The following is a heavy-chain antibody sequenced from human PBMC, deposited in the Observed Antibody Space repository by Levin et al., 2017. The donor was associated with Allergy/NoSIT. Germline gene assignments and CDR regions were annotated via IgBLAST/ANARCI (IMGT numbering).Heavy chain of an antibody. CDR2: TYYRSKWYN. D-gene: IGHD6-13*01. J-gene: IGHJ4*02. CDR1: GDSVSSTTAA. V-gene: IGHV6-1*01. CDR3: TRRGSMAATGTFDY. Sequence: SQTLSLTCAISGDSVSSTTAAWNWIRQSPSRGLEWLGRTYYRSKWYNDYAVSVKGRIMINPDTSKNQFSLHLNSVTPEDTAVYYCTRRGSMAATGTFDYWGQGTLVTVSS.